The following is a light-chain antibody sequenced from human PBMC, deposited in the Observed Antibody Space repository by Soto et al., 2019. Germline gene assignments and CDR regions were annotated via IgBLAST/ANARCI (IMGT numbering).Light chain of an antibody. J-gene: IGKJ1*01. CDR1: QSVSSSY. V-gene: IGKV3D-20*02. CDR3: HQRQSWPRT. Sequence: EIGMTQSAATLSGSPGERATLSWGASQSVSSSYLAWYQQKPGQAPRLLMYGASSRATGIPDRFSGSASGTDFNLTISDVETEDFAVYYCHQRQSWPRTFGQGTKVDIK. CDR2: GAS.